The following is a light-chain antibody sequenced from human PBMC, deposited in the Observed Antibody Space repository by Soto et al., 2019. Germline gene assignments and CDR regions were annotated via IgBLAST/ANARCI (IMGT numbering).Light chain of an antibody. J-gene: IGKJ1*01. CDR3: LQDYDYTWT. CDR2: AAS. CDR1: QGIRND. Sequence: AIQMTQSPSSLSASVGDRVTITCRASQGIRNDLGWYQQKPGEAPKVLIYAASSLQSGVPSRFNGSGSGTDFTLTISSLQPEDFATYYCLQDYDYTWTFGQGTKVDIK. V-gene: IGKV1-6*01.